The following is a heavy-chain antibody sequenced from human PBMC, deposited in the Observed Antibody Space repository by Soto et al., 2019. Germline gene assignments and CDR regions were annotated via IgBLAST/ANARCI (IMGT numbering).Heavy chain of an antibody. CDR1: GFTFSSYS. D-gene: IGHD3-10*01. CDR3: ARGGRITMVRGVRNIYYYYGMDV. V-gene: IGHV3-48*01. Sequence: GGSLRLSCAASGFTFSSYSMNWVRQAPGKGLEWVSYISSSSSTIYYADSVKGRFTISRDNAKNSLYLQMNSLRAEDTAVYYCARGGRITMVRGVRNIYYYYGMDVWGQGTTVTVSS. CDR2: ISSSSSTI. J-gene: IGHJ6*02.